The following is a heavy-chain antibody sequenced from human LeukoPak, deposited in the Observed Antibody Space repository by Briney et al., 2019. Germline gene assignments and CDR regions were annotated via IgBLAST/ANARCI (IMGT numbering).Heavy chain of an antibody. J-gene: IGHJ4*02. CDR2: ISGSGGST. D-gene: IGHD5-24*01. V-gene: IGHV3-23*01. CDR3: AKHRSEVAMAALNY. Sequence: GGSLRLSCAASGLTFSSYAMSWVRQAPGKGLEWVSAISGSGGSTYYADSVMGRFTISRDSSKNTLFLQMNSLRAEDAAIYYCAKHRSEVAMAALNYWGQGTLVTVSS. CDR1: GLTFSSYA.